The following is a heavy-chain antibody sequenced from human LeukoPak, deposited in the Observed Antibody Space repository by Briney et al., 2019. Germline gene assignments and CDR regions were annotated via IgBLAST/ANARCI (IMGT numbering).Heavy chain of an antibody. CDR2: IMKDGGQK. Sequence: GGSLRLSCAASGFTFRNFWMNWARQAPGKGLEWVASIMKDGGQKKYVDSVKGRFTISRDNAKNSLYLQMTSLRAEDTALYYCGRAMDYWGQGTLVTVSS. CDR1: GFTFRNFW. J-gene: IGHJ4*02. V-gene: IGHV3-7*03. CDR3: GRAMDY.